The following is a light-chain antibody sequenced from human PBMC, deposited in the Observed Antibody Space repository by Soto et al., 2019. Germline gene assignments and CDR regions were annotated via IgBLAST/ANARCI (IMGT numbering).Light chain of an antibody. J-gene: IGLJ1*01. CDR3: CSYAGSSTFV. CDR1: SSDLGSYNL. V-gene: IGLV2-23*02. Sequence: QSVLTQPACVSGSPGQSITISCTGTSSDLGSYNLVSWYQQHPGKAPKVMIYDVSQRPSGVSTRFSGSKSGNTASLTISGLQAEDEADYYCCSYAGSSTFVFGTGTKLTVL. CDR2: DVS.